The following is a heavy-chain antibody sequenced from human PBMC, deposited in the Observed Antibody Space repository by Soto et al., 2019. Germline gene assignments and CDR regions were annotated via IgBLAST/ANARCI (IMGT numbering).Heavy chain of an antibody. CDR2: IAYEGSNK. CDR3: ARDKRDLRFVEWSYYFVY. D-gene: IGHD3-3*01. J-gene: IGHJ4*02. V-gene: IGHV3-30-3*01. Sequence: QVQLVESGGGVVQPGRSLRLSCAASGFTFSSCAMHWVRQAPGKGLEWVAVIAYEGSNKYYADSVKGRFTVSRDNSKNTLYLQVNSLRAEDTAVYYCARDKRDLRFVEWSYYFVYWGQGTLVTVSS. CDR1: GFTFSSCA.